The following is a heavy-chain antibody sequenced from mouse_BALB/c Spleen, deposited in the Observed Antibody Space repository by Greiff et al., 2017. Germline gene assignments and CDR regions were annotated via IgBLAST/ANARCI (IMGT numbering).Heavy chain of an antibody. J-gene: IGHJ3*01. V-gene: IGHV1S135*01. D-gene: IGHD1-1*01. Sequence: EVKLQQSGPELEKPGASVKISCKASGYSFTGYNMNWVKQSNGKSLEWIGNIDPYYGGTSYNQKFKGKATLTVDKSSSTACMQLKSLTSVDSAVYYCARGREITTDSWFAYWGQGTLVTVSA. CDR1: GYSFTGYN. CDR2: IDPYYGGT. CDR3: ARGREITTDSWFAY.